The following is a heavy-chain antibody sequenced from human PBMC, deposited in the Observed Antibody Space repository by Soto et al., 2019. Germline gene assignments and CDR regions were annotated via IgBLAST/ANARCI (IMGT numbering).Heavy chain of an antibody. J-gene: IGHJ3*02. D-gene: IGHD3-22*01. CDR3: ARIYYDTPGTFDI. Sequence: PGESLKISCTGSGYSFTSYWITWVRQMPGKGLEWMGRIDPSDSYTNYSPSFQGHVSISADVSISTAFLQWSSLKASDTAMYYCARIYYDTPGTFDIWGQGTMVTVSS. CDR2: IDPSDSYT. V-gene: IGHV5-10-1*01. CDR1: GYSFTSYW.